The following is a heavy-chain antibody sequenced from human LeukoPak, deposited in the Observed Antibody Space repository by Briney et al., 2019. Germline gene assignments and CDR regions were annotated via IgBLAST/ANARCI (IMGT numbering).Heavy chain of an antibody. Sequence: PSETLSLTCTVSGGSISSSYYYWSWIRQPPGKGLEWIGSIYYSGSTYYNPSLKSRVTISVDTSKNQFSLKLTSVTAADTAVYYCARGSNYFDYWGQGTLVTVSS. V-gene: IGHV4-39*07. CDR3: ARGSNYFDY. CDR2: IYYSGST. CDR1: GGSISSSYYY. J-gene: IGHJ4*02. D-gene: IGHD6-6*01.